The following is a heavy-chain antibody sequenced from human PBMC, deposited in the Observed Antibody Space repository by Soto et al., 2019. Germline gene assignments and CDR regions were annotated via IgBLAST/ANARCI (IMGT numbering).Heavy chain of an antibody. CDR3: AREEAEFVVVGSNVDY. D-gene: IGHD1-26*01. J-gene: IGHJ4*02. CDR1: GYTFTSYY. Sequence: ASVKVSCKASGYTFTSYYMHWVRQAPGQGLEWMGIINPGGGSTSYAQKFQGRVTMTRDTSTSTVYMELSSLRSEDTAVYYCAREEAEFVVVGSNVDYWGQGTLVTVSS. V-gene: IGHV1-46*03. CDR2: INPGGGST.